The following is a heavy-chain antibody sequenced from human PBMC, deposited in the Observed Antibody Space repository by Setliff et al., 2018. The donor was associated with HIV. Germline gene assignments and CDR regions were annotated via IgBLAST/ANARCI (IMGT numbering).Heavy chain of an antibody. J-gene: IGHJ4*02. V-gene: IGHV4-34*01. Sequence: SETLSLTCAVYGGSFSGYWSWIRQSPGKGLEWLGEINHSGNTHYDPSLKSRLTISVDTSTNQFSLKLSSVTAADTAVYYCARGRRSSGWYVYHWGQGTLVTVSS. D-gene: IGHD6-19*01. CDR3: ARGRRSSGWYVYH. CDR1: GGSFSGY. CDR2: INHSGNT.